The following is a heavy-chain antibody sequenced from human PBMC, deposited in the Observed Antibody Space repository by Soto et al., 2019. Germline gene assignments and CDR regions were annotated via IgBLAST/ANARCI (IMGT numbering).Heavy chain of an antibody. D-gene: IGHD2-8*01. J-gene: IGHJ6*02. V-gene: IGHV1-18*04. CDR3: ARHRCTTDKCYTHHFDV. CDR1: GYTFTSYG. Sequence: ASVKVSCKSSGYTFTSYGVSWVRQAPGQGLEWLGWISVYTGNTKQAQKFQDRVTLTTEASTSTAYLELRSLRSDDTAVYYCARHRCTTDKCYTHHFDVWGQGTTVTVSS. CDR2: ISVYTGNT.